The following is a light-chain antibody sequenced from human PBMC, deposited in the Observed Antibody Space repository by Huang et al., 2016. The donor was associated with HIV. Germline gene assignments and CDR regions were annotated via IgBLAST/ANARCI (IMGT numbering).Light chain of an antibody. V-gene: IGKV1-39*01. Sequence: DIQMTQSPSSLSASVGDRVTITCRASQSISSYLNWYQQKPGKAPKLLIYAASSLQSGVPARCSGSGSGTDVTLTISSLQPEDFATYYCQQSYSTLRYTFGQGTKLEIK. CDR2: AAS. CDR1: QSISSY. J-gene: IGKJ2*01. CDR3: QQSYSTLRYT.